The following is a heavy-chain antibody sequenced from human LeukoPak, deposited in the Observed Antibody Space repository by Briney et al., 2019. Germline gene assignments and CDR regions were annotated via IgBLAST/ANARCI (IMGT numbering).Heavy chain of an antibody. CDR1: GFTFSSYE. CDR2: ISSSGSTI. V-gene: IGHV3-48*03. CDR3: AREYNSGIGPLYYYYYMDV. Sequence: GGSLRLSCAASGFTFSSYEMNWVRQAPGKGLEWVSYISSSGSTIYYADSVKGRFTISRDNAKNSLYLQMNSLRAEDTALYYCAREYNSGIGPLYYYYYMDVWGKGTTVTVSS. D-gene: IGHD6-19*01. J-gene: IGHJ6*03.